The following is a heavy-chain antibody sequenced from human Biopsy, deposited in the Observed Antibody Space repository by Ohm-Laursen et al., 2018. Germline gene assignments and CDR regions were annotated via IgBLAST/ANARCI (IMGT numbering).Heavy chain of an antibody. J-gene: IGHJ6*02. CDR1: GVSITAYY. CDR2: IHHSGST. CDR3: ARMDCSGGSCHYYSYGMDV. V-gene: IGHV4-4*09. Sequence: GTLSLTCTVSGVSITAYYWSWIRQPPGKGLECIGNIHHSGSTNYNPSLKSQLTISVDTSKNKFTLKLSSVTAADTSVYYCARMDCSGGSCHYYSYGMDVWGQGTTVTVSS. D-gene: IGHD2-15*01.